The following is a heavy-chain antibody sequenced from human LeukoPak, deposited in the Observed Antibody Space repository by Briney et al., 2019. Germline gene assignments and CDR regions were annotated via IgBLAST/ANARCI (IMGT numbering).Heavy chain of an antibody. V-gene: IGHV4-4*02. Sequence: PSETLSLTCAVSGGSISSSTWWTWVRQPPGKGLEWIGEVFYSGSTNYNPSLKSRVTISVDTSKNQFSLKLSSVTAADTAVYYCARHAYYYDSSGYYTNWFDPWGQGTLVTVSS. CDR3: ARHAYYYDSSGYYTNWFDP. D-gene: IGHD3-22*01. CDR1: GGSISSSTW. J-gene: IGHJ5*02. CDR2: VFYSGST.